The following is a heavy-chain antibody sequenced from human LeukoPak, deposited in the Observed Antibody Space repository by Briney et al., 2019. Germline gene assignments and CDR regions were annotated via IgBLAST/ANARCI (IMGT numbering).Heavy chain of an antibody. Sequence: GGSLRLTCAASGFTFTRYWMHWVRQVPGKGLVWVSRINIDGTTTNYADSVKGRFTVSRDNAKNTLFLQLSSLRVEDTAVYYCARDSYEVGATFDYWGQGTLVTVSS. J-gene: IGHJ4*02. D-gene: IGHD1-26*01. CDR1: GFTFTRYW. V-gene: IGHV3-74*01. CDR3: ARDSYEVGATFDY. CDR2: INIDGTTT.